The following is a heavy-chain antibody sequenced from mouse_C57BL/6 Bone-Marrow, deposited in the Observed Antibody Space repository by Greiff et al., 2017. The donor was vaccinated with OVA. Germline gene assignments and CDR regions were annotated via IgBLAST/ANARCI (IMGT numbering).Heavy chain of an antibody. J-gene: IGHJ3*01. CDR1: GFTFSSYA. V-gene: IGHV5-4*01. Sequence: EVMLVESGGGLVKPGGSLKLSCAASGFTFSSYAMSWVRQTPEKRLEWVATISDGGSYTYYPDNVKGRFTISRDNAKNNLYLQMSHLKSEDTAMYYCARDGGDGGFAYWGQGTLVTVSA. D-gene: IGHD3-3*01. CDR3: ARDGGDGGFAY. CDR2: ISDGGSYT.